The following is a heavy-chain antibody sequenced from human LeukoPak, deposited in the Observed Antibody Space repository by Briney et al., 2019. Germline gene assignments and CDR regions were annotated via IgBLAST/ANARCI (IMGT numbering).Heavy chain of an antibody. D-gene: IGHD3-22*01. Sequence: SVKVSCTASGGTFSSYAISWVRQAPGQGLEWMGGIIPIFGTANYAQKFQGRVTITADESTSTAYMELSSLRSEDTAVYYCARKPYYYDSSPWFDPWGQGTLVTVSS. CDR3: ARKPYYYDSSPWFDP. CDR1: GGTFSSYA. CDR2: IIPIFGTA. V-gene: IGHV1-69*13. J-gene: IGHJ5*02.